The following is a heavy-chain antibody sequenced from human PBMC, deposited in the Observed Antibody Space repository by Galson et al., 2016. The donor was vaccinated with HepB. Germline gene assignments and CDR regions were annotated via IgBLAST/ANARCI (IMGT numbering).Heavy chain of an antibody. CDR2: ISGGGGST. Sequence: SLRLSCAASGFTFTSYAMSWVRQAPGKGLEWVSAISGGGGSTYYADSVKGRFTISRDNSKNTVSLQMDSLRAEDTALYYCAKAMNWNNHLLPVWGQGTLVTVSS. D-gene: IGHD1/OR15-1a*01. V-gene: IGHV3-23*01. CDR1: GFTFTSYA. J-gene: IGHJ4*01. CDR3: AKAMNWNNHLLPV.